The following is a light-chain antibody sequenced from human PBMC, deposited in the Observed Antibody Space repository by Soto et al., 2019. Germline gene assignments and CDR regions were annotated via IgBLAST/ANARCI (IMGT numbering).Light chain of an antibody. Sequence: DIQMTQSPSSLSAPVGDRVTITCRASQSITNYLNWYQQKVGKAPQLLIYAASTLQSGVPSRFSGIGSGTDFTLTINNLQPEDFATYYCQQSYSRPLTFGGGTKVE. CDR3: QQSYSRPLT. J-gene: IGKJ4*01. CDR1: QSITNY. CDR2: AAS. V-gene: IGKV1-39*01.